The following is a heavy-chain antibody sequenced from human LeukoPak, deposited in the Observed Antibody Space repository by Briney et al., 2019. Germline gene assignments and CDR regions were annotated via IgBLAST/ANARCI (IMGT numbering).Heavy chain of an antibody. J-gene: IGHJ5*02. V-gene: IGHV6-1*01. CDR2: TYYRSKWYN. CDR3: ARAPYSSSWPNWFDP. CDR1: GDSVSSNSAA. Sequence: SQTLSLSCAISGDSVSSNSAAWNWIRQSPSRGLEWLGRTYYRSKWYNDYAVSVKSRLTINPDTSKNQFSLQLNSVTPEDTAVYYCARAPYSSSWPNWFDPWGQGTLVTVSS. D-gene: IGHD6-13*01.